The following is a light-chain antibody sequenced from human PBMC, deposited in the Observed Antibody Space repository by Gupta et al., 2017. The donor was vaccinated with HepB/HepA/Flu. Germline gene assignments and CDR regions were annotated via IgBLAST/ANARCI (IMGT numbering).Light chain of an antibody. CDR1: QNISRY. V-gene: IGKV1-39*01. CDR2: AAS. J-gene: IGKJ1*01. CDR3: QESYITPRT. Sequence: MTQSPSSLSASVGDRVTLTCRASQNISRYLNWYQQKLGKAPKLLIYAASSLQSGVPSRFSGSGSGTDFTLTISSLQPEDFAIYYCQESYITPRTFGQGTKVEIK.